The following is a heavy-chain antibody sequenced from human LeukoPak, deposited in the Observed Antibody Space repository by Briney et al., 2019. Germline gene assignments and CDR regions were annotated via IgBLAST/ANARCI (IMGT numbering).Heavy chain of an antibody. D-gene: IGHD3-22*01. J-gene: IGHJ4*02. CDR1: GSTFNTYT. CDR2: ISKDGNNK. Sequence: GGSLRLSCAASGSTFNTYTMHWVRQAPGKGLEWVSGISKDGNNKNYADSVKGRFTISRDNAKNSLYLQMNSLRAEDTAVYYCASVDSSGHSDYWGQGTLVTVSS. CDR3: ASVDSSGHSDY. V-gene: IGHV3-30-3*01.